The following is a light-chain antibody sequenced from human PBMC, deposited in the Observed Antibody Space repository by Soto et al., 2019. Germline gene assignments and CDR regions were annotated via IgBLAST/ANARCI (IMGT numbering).Light chain of an antibody. CDR3: QQFDNWPLT. CDR1: QSVSSN. V-gene: IGKV3-15*01. J-gene: IGKJ4*01. CDR2: DAS. Sequence: VMTQSPATLSVSPGERATLSCRASQSVSSNLAWYQQKPGQAPRLLIYDASTRATGVPARFSGSGSGAEFTLTISSLQSEDIAVYYCQQFDNWPLTFGGGTTVEIK.